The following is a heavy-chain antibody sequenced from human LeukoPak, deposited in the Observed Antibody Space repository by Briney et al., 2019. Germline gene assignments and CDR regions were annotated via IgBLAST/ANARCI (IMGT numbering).Heavy chain of an antibody. V-gene: IGHV4-59*01. D-gene: IGHD3-22*01. CDR1: GGSISSYY. CDR2: IYYSGST. CDR3: ARPYYDCSGYHDAFDI. J-gene: IGHJ3*02. Sequence: SETLSLTCNVSGGSISSYYWSWIRQPPGKGREWIGYIYYSGSTNYNPSLKSRVTISVDTSKNQFSLKLSSVTAADTAVYYCARPYYDCSGYHDAFDIWGQGTMVTVSS.